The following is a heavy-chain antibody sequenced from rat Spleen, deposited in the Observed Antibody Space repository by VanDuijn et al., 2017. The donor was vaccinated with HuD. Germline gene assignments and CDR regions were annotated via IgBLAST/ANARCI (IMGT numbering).Heavy chain of an antibody. CDR3: AVAGYGY. Sequence: EVQLVETGGGLVQPGRSLKLSCVASGFTFNRYWMYWIRQAPGKGLEWVASITNTGGSTYYPDSVRGRFTISRDNAENTAYLQMNSLWSEDTATYYCAVAGYGYWGQGVMVTVSS. V-gene: IGHV5-58*01. D-gene: IGHD4-3*01. J-gene: IGHJ2*01. CDR1: GFTFNRYW. CDR2: ITNTGGST.